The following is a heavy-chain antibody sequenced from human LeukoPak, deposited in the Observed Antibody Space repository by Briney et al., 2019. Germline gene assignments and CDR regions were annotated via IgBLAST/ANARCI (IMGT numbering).Heavy chain of an antibody. CDR3: ARATLYTYPLPWFGELLSYYYMDV. CDR1: GYTFTSYG. J-gene: IGHJ6*03. D-gene: IGHD3-10*01. V-gene: IGHV1-18*01. Sequence: GASVKVSCKXSGYTFTSYGISWVRQAPGQGLEWMGWISAYNGNTSYAQKLQGRVTTTTDTSTSTAYMELRSLRSDDTAVYYCARATLYTYPLPWFGELLSYYYMDVWGKGTTVTVSS. CDR2: ISAYNGNT.